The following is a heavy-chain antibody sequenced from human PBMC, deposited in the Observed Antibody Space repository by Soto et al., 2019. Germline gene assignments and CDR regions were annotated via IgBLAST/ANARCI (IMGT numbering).Heavy chain of an antibody. Sequence: PSETLSLTCSVSGGSISSSGYYWGWIRQPPGKGLEWIGTTSYSGNTYYSPSLKSRVTISVDTSKNQLSLELSSVTASDTAMYYCARRRRDILTGSPGTLDYWGQGTLVTVSS. J-gene: IGHJ4*02. D-gene: IGHD3-9*01. V-gene: IGHV4-39*07. CDR2: TSYSGNT. CDR1: GGSISSSGYY. CDR3: ARRRRDILTGSPGTLDY.